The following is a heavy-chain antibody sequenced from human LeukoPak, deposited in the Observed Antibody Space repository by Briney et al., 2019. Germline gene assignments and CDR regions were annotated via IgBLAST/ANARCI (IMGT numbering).Heavy chain of an antibody. CDR3: AKDIYYYGYGGADY. D-gene: IGHD3-10*01. V-gene: IGHV3-43*02. Sequence: PGGSLRLSCAASGFSFDDYAMHWVRQAPGKGLEWVSLISGDGGSTYYADSVKGRFTISRDNSKNSLYLQMNSLRTEDTALYYCAKDIYYYGYGGADYWGQGTLVTVSS. CDR1: GFSFDDYA. CDR2: ISGDGGST. J-gene: IGHJ4*02.